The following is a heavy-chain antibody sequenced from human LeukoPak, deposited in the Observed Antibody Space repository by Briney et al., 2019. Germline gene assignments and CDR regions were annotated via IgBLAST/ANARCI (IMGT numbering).Heavy chain of an antibody. CDR3: TTETFRMVLWSGREGLVY. J-gene: IGHJ4*02. V-gene: IGHV3-15*01. CDR1: GFTFSNAW. D-gene: IGHD2-21*01. CDR2: IKSKTDGGTT. Sequence: WGSLRLSCAASGFTFSNAWMSWVRQAPGKWLEWVGRIKSKTDGGTTDYAAPVKGRFTISRDDSKNTLYLQMNSLKTEDTAVYYCTTETFRMVLWSGREGLVYWGQGTLVTVSS.